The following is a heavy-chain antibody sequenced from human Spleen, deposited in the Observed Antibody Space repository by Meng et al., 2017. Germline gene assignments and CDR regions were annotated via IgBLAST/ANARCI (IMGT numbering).Heavy chain of an antibody. CDR1: GGSISSSNW. Sequence: QLQGPGPGLVKPSGTLSLTCAVSGGSISSSNWWSWVRHPPGKGLEWIGEIFHSGSTKYNPSLKSRVTISVDKSKNQVSLKLTSVTAADTAIYYCARVAGMLSPSWLDPWGQGTLVTVSS. J-gene: IGHJ5*02. D-gene: IGHD2-8*01. CDR3: ARVAGMLSPSWLDP. CDR2: IFHSGST. V-gene: IGHV4-4*02.